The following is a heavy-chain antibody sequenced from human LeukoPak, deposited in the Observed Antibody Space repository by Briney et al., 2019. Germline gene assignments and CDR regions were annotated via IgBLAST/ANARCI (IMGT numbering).Heavy chain of an antibody. CDR1: GFTFSSFW. Sequence: GGSLRLSCGASGFTFSSFWMHWVRQAPGKGLVWVSRISHDGFISYADSVKGRFTISRDNAKNTLILQMNSLRAEDTAVYYCARDWVYKIDYWGRGTLVTVSS. V-gene: IGHV3-74*01. D-gene: IGHD5-24*01. CDR3: ARDWVYKIDY. CDR2: ISHDGFI. J-gene: IGHJ4*02.